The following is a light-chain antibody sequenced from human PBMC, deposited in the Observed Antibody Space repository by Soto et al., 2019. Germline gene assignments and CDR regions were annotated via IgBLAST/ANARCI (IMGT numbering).Light chain of an antibody. CDR3: QQYNNWPPIT. CDR1: QSVGTN. CDR2: DAS. Sequence: EIVMTQSPATLSVSPGERATLSCRASQSVGTNLAWYQQKPGQAPWLLIYDASSRATGIPARFSGSGSGTEFTLTISSLQSEDFAVCYCQQYNNWPPITFGQGPRLEIK. V-gene: IGKV3-15*01. J-gene: IGKJ5*01.